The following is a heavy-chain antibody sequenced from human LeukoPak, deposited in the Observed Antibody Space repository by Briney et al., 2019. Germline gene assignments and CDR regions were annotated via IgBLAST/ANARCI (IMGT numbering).Heavy chain of an antibody. CDR3: ARTFSCSGGSCYSPFDY. CDR2: MNPNSGNT. V-gene: IGHV1-8*01. Sequence: ASVNVSCKASGYTFTSYDINWVRQATGQGLEWMGWMNPNSGNTGYAQKFQGRVTMTRNTSISTAYMELSSLRSEDTAVYYCARTFSCSGGSCYSPFDYWGQGPLVTVPS. CDR1: GYTFTSYD. J-gene: IGHJ4*02. D-gene: IGHD2-15*01.